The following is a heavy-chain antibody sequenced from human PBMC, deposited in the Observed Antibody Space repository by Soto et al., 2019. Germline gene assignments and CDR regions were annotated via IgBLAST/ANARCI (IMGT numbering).Heavy chain of an antibody. V-gene: IGHV4-4*07. Sequence: PSETLSLTCTVSGGSISSYYWSWIRQPAGKGLEWIGRIYTSGSTNYNPSLKSRVTMSVDTSKNQFSLKLSSVTAADTAVYYCARMCSSTSCLYYGMDVWGQGTTVTVSS. CDR2: IYTSGST. J-gene: IGHJ6*02. CDR3: ARMCSSTSCLYYGMDV. D-gene: IGHD2-2*01. CDR1: GGSISSYY.